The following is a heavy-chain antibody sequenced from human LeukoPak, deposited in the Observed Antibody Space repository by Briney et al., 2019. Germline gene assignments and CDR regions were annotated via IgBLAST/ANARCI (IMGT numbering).Heavy chain of an antibody. Sequence: PSQTLSLTCTVSGGSISSGSYYWSWIRQPAGKGLEWIGRIYTSGSTNYNPSLKSRVTMSVDPSKNQFSLKLSSVTAADTAVYYCARDLGPFDYWGQGTLVTVSS. CDR2: IYTSGST. V-gene: IGHV4-61*02. J-gene: IGHJ4*02. CDR3: ARDLGPFDY. CDR1: GGSISSGSYY.